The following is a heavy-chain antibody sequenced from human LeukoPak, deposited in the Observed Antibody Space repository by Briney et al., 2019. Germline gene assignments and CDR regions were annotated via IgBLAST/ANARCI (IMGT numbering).Heavy chain of an antibody. Sequence: PGSSLRLSCAASGFTFSSYGMHWVRQAPGKGLEWVAVISYDGSNKYYADSVKGRFTISRDNSKNTLYLQMNSLRAEDTAVYYCAKEGGVTAIDYWGQGTLVTVSS. D-gene: IGHD2-21*02. CDR2: ISYDGSNK. CDR1: GFTFSSYG. CDR3: AKEGGVTAIDY. V-gene: IGHV3-30*18. J-gene: IGHJ4*02.